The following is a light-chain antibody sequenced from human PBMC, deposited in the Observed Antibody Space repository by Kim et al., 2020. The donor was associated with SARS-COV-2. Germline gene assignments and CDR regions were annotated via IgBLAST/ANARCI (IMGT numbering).Light chain of an antibody. CDR1: SSNIGNNY. CDR2: DNN. J-gene: IGLJ3*02. CDR3: GTWDSSLSAGWV. V-gene: IGLV1-51*01. Sequence: QKVTIPCSGSSSNIGNNYVSWYQQLPGTAPKLLIYDNNKRPSGIPDRFSGSKSGTSATLGITGLQTGDEADYYCGTWDSSLSAGWVFGGGTQLTVL.